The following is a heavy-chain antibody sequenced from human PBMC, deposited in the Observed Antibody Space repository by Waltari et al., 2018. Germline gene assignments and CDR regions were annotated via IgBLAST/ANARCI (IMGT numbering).Heavy chain of an antibody. J-gene: IGHJ4*02. Sequence: QLQLQESGPGLVQPSETLSLTCSVSGVSINKNSHYCAWIRQPPGKGLEWIGSVYYSGNTYYNPSLKSRVTISLDTSKNQFSLKLTSVTAADTAVYYCVRDPRAFYYDSSGYYFDYWGQGTLVTVSS. CDR2: VYYSGNT. V-gene: IGHV4-39*07. CDR3: VRDPRAFYYDSSGYYFDY. CDR1: GVSINKNSHY. D-gene: IGHD3-22*01.